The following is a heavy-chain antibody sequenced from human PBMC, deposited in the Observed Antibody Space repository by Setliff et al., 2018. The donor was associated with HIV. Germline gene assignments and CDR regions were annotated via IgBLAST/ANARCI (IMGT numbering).Heavy chain of an antibody. CDR1: GDSISSGSYF. Sequence: SETLSLTCSVSGDSISSGSYFWGWIRPTPGKGLEWIGNIYYTGFAYYNPSLKSRVTRSLDTSKTHFFLNLTSVTDADTAVYFCTREGRGDPAMATTRIDYWGQGKLVTVSS. CDR2: IYYTGFA. D-gene: IGHD1-1*01. V-gene: IGHV4-39*02. CDR3: TREGRGDPAMATTRIDY. J-gene: IGHJ4*02.